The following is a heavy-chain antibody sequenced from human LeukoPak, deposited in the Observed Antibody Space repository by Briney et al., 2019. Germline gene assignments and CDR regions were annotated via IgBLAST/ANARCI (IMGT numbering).Heavy chain of an antibody. V-gene: IGHV1-18*01. J-gene: IGHJ6*02. CDR3: ARRGYSSSWSYYYYYGMGV. D-gene: IGHD6-13*01. CDR2: ISAYNGNT. Sequence: GASVKVSCKASGYTFTSYGISWVRQAPGQGLEWMGWISAYNGNTNYAQKLQGRVTMTTDTSTSTAYMELRSLRSDDTAVYYCARRGYSSSWSYYYYYGMGVWGQGTTVTVSS. CDR1: GYTFTSYG.